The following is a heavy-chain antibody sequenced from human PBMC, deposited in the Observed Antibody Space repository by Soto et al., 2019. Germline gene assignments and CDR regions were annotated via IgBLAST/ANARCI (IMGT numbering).Heavy chain of an antibody. CDR1: GGSISSYY. Sequence: QVQLQESGPGLVKPSETLSLTCTVSGGSISSYYWSWIRQPPGKGLEWIGYIYYSGRTDYNPSLRSRVTISVDKSTNQFSLKLSSVTAADTAVYYCARQDYAGNGDYWGQGTLVTVSS. CDR2: IYYSGRT. CDR3: ARQDYAGNGDY. V-gene: IGHV4-59*08. J-gene: IGHJ4*02. D-gene: IGHD4-17*01.